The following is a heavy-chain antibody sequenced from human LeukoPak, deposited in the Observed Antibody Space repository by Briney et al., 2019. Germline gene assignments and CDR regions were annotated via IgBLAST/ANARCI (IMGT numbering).Heavy chain of an antibody. CDR1: GGSISSSSYY. CDR3: ARGFAYSSHYFDY. V-gene: IGHV4-39*07. J-gene: IGHJ4*02. Sequence: SETLSLTCTVSGGSISSSSYYWGWIRQPPGKGLEWIGSIYYSGSTYYNPSLKSRVTISVDKSKNQFSLKLSSVTAADTAVYYCARGFAYSSHYFDYWGQGTLVTVSS. CDR2: IYYSGST. D-gene: IGHD6-13*01.